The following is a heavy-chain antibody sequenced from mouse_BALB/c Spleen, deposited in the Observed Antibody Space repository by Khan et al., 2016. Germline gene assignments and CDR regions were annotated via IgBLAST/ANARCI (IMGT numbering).Heavy chain of an antibody. V-gene: IGHV2-6-7*01. J-gene: IGHJ2*01. CDR3: ARGGGYFDY. Sequence: QVQLKESGPGLVAPSQSLSITCTVSGFSLTAYGVNWVRQPPGKGLEWLGLMWSDGSTDYNSALKSRLSISRDSSKSQVFLKLNSLQTDDTARYYCARGGGYFDYWGQGTILTVSS. CDR2: MWSDGST. CDR1: GFSLTAYG.